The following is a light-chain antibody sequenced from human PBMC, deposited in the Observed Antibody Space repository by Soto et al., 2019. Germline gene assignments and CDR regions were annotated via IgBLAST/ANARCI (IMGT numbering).Light chain of an antibody. V-gene: IGLV2-14*01. J-gene: IGLJ3*02. CDR1: SSDVGGYNY. Sequence: QSALTQPASVSGSPGQSITISCTGTSSDVGGYNYVSWYQQHPGKAPKLMIYGVSNRPSGVSNRFSGSKSGNTASLTISGLQAEDEAEYDYSSYTRSSTLPQVFGGGTKLTVL. CDR3: SSYTRSSTLPQV. CDR2: GVS.